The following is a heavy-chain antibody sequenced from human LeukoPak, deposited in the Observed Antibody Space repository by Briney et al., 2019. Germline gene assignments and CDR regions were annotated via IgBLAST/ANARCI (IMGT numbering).Heavy chain of an antibody. J-gene: IGHJ5*02. CDR3: ARDAIGQQLVFDNWFDP. CDR2: IIPIFGTA. V-gene: IGHV1-69*13. CDR1: GGTFSSYA. D-gene: IGHD6-13*01. Sequence: SVKVSCKASGGTFSSYAISWVRQAPGQGLEWMGGIIPIFGTANYAQKFQGRVTITADESTSTAYMELSSLRSEDTAVYYCARDAIGQQLVFDNWFDPWGQGTLVTVSS.